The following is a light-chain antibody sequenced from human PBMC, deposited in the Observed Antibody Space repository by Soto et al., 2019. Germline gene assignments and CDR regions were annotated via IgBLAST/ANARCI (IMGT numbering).Light chain of an antibody. CDR1: QSISSS. CDR2: GAS. J-gene: IGKJ5*01. Sequence: EIVITQSPATLSVSPGERVTLSCRASQSISSSLAWYQQRPGQPPRLLIYGASTRAAGIPPRFTGSGSGTEFTLTISNLQPEDFTTYYCQQNYNTLITFGQGTRLEIK. CDR3: QQNYNTLIT. V-gene: IGKV3-15*01.